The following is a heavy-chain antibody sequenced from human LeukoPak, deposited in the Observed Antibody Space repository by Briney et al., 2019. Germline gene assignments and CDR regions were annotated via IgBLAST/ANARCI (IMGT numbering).Heavy chain of an antibody. D-gene: IGHD3-22*01. J-gene: IGHJ6*02. V-gene: IGHV4-59*01. CDR3: ARFPSYDPHRMDV. Sequence: SETLSLTCTVSGGSISTYYWSWIRQSPGKGLECIGYIYYSGSTNYNPSLKSRVTISVDTSKNQFSLKLSSVTAADMAVYYCARFPSYDPHRMDVWGQGTTVTVSS. CDR1: GGSISTYY. CDR2: IYYSGST.